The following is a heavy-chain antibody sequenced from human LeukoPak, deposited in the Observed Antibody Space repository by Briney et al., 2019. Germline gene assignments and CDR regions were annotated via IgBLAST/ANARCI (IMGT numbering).Heavy chain of an antibody. J-gene: IGHJ5*02. Sequence: ASVKVSCKASGYTFTSYAMNWVRQAPGQGLEWMGWINTNTGNPTYAQGFTGRFVFSLDTSVSTAYLQIGSLKAEDTAVYYCASGYCSGGSCYKSWFDPWGQGTLVTVSS. CDR3: ASGYCSGGSCYKSWFDP. D-gene: IGHD2-15*01. V-gene: IGHV7-4-1*01. CDR1: GYTFTSYA. CDR2: INTNTGNP.